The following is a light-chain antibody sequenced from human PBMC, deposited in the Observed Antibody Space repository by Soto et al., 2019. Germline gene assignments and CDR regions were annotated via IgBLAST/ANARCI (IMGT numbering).Light chain of an antibody. CDR2: WAS. CDR3: QQSYSTPLT. J-gene: IGKJ4*01. V-gene: IGKV4-1*01. CDR1: QSVLYSSNNKNY. Sequence: DIVMTQSPDSLAVSLGERATINCKSSQSVLYSSNNKNYLAWYQQKPGQPPKLLIYWASTRESGVPDRFSGSGSGTDFTLTISSLQAEDVAVYYRQQSYSTPLTFGGGTKVEIK.